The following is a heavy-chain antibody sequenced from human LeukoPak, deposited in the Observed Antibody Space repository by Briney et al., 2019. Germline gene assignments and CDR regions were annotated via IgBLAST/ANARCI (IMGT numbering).Heavy chain of an antibody. Sequence: SETLSLTCTVSGGSISSYYWSWIRQPPGKGLEWIGYIYYSGSTNYNPSPKSRVTISVDTSKNQFSLKLSSVTAADTAVYYCARDYGTDYYYMDVWGKGTTVTISS. CDR2: IYYSGST. D-gene: IGHD3-10*01. CDR3: ARDYGTDYYYMDV. V-gene: IGHV4-59*01. CDR1: GGSISSYY. J-gene: IGHJ6*03.